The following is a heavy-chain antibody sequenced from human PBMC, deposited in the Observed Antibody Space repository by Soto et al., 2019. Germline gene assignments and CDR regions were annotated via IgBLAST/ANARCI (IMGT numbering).Heavy chain of an antibody. CDR1: GYTFTSYG. V-gene: IGHV1-18*01. J-gene: IGHJ4*02. CDR2: ISAYNGNT. CDR3: ATSLGATKNRAQFDY. D-gene: IGHD1-26*01. Sequence: ASVKVSCKASGYTFTSYGISWVRQAPGQGLEWMRWISAYNGNTNYAQKLQGRVTMTTDTSTSTAYMELRSLRSEDTAVYYCATSLGATKNRAQFDYWGQGTLVTVSS.